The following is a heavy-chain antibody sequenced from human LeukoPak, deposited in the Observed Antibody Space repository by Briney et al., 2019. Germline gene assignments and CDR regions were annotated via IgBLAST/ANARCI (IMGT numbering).Heavy chain of an antibody. CDR3: ARGYDRNGYQSRGFDF. D-gene: IGHD3-22*01. CDR1: GGSISSGSFY. J-gene: IGHJ4*02. V-gene: IGHV4-61*02. Sequence: SETLSLTCTVSGGSISSGSFYWSWIRQTAGKGLEWIGRIYPSGDSQYSPSFRSRATISLDTRNQFSLKLSSVTAADTAVYFCARGYDRNGYQSRGFDFWGQGAVVNVSS. CDR2: IYPSGDS.